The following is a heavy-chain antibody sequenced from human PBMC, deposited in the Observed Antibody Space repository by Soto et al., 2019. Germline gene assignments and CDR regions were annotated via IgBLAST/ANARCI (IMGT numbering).Heavy chain of an antibody. V-gene: IGHV1-69*01. CDR1: GGTFSSYA. J-gene: IGHJ6*02. D-gene: IGHD2-2*01. CDR2: IIPIFGTA. CDR3: ARADIVVVPAAMGNYYYYYYGMDV. Sequence: QVQLVQSGAEVKKPGSSVKVSCKASGGTFSSYAISWVRQAPGQGLEWMGGIIPIFGTANYAQKFQGRVTITADESTSTAYMELSSLRSEDTAVYYCARADIVVVPAAMGNYYYYYYGMDVWGQGTTVNVSS.